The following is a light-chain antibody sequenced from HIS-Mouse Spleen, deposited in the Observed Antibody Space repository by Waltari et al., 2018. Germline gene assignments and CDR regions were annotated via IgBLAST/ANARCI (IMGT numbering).Light chain of an antibody. V-gene: IGLV5-45*02. CDR2: YKSDSDK. CDR3: MIWHSSAWV. CDR1: SGINVGTYR. J-gene: IGLJ3*02. Sequence: QAVLTQPSSLSASPGASASLTCTLRSGINVGTYRIYWYQQKPGSPPQNLLGYKSDSDKQQGSGVPSRFSGSKDASANAGILLISGLQSEDEADYYCMIWHSSAWVFGGGTKLTVL.